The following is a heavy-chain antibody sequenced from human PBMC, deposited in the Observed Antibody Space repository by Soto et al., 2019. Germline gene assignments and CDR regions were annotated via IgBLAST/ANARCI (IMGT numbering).Heavy chain of an antibody. D-gene: IGHD3-22*01. V-gene: IGHV3-23*01. CDR1: GITISNYP. CDR3: VKDDGGYPSTAPH. CDR2: ISGSGDRT. Sequence: EVQLLESGGGLVQAGGSLRLSCAASGITISNYPMSWVRQAPGKGLDWVSGISGSGDRTNYADSAKGRFTISKDISKNSLSLQLDSLGVEDTAVYFCVKDDGGYPSTAPHWGQGTLVTVSS. J-gene: IGHJ4*02.